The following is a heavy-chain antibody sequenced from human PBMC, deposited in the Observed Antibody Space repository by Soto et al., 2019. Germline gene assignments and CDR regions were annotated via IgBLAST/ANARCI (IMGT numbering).Heavy chain of an antibody. J-gene: IGHJ4*02. CDR3: ARIGWGGDS. D-gene: IGHD7-27*01. CDR2: IPNNGSP. Sequence: SETLSLTCSVSGGSVRTGSYHWSWIRQPPGKGLEWIGFIPNNGSPDYNPSLKSRVVVSIDRSKNQFSLKVNSVTAADTAVYFCARIGWGGDSWGQGTLVTFSS. CDR1: GGSVRTGSYH. V-gene: IGHV4-61*01.